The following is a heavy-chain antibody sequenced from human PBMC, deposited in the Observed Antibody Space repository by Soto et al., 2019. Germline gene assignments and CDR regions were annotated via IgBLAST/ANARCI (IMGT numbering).Heavy chain of an antibody. V-gene: IGHV3-30-3*01. CDR1: GFTFSDFS. Sequence: PGGSLRLSCVVSGFTFSDFSMHWVRQTPGKGLEWFAVISGDGVNKYSAASVKGRLSISRDNSNDTLYLHMDSLRPEDTAIYFCARDTIGASYYYYFGLWGQGTRVTVSS. J-gene: IGHJ4*02. CDR2: ISGDGVNK. D-gene: IGHD3-22*01. CDR3: ARDTIGASYYYYFGL.